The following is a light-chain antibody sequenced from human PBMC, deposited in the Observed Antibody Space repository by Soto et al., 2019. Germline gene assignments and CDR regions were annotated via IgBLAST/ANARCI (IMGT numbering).Light chain of an antibody. J-gene: IGKJ2*01. V-gene: IGKV1-5*01. CDR1: QSISSW. CDR3: QQYNSYST. Sequence: DIQMTQSPYTLSASVGDRVTITCRASQSISSWLAWYQQKPGKAPQLLIYDASSLESGVPSRFSGSGSGTEFTLTISSLQPDDFATYYCQQYNSYSTFGQGTKLEIK. CDR2: DAS.